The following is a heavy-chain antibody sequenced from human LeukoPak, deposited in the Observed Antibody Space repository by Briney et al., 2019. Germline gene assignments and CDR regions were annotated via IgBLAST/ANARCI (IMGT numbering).Heavy chain of an antibody. Sequence: SETLSLTCTVSGGSISSGDYYWRWIRQPPGKGLEWIGYIYYSGSTYYNPSLKSRVTISVDTPKTQFSLKLSSVTAADTAVYYCAREIYYFDYWGQGTLVTVSS. CDR2: IYYSGST. J-gene: IGHJ4*02. CDR1: GGSISSGDYY. V-gene: IGHV4-30-4*02. CDR3: AREIYYFDY. D-gene: IGHD3-3*01.